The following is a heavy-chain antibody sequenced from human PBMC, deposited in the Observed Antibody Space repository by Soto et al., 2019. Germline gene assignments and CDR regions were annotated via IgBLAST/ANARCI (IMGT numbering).Heavy chain of an antibody. V-gene: IGHV3-30-3*01. D-gene: IGHD3-16*01. J-gene: IGHJ6*02. Sequence: QVQLVESGGGVVQPGRSRRLSCAASGFTFSSYAMHWVRQAPGKGLEWVAVISYDGSNKYYADSVKGRFTISRDNSKNTLYLQMNSLRAEDTAVYYCARADFQNGGYYYGMDVWGQGTTVTVSS. CDR1: GFTFSSYA. CDR3: ARADFQNGGYYYGMDV. CDR2: ISYDGSNK.